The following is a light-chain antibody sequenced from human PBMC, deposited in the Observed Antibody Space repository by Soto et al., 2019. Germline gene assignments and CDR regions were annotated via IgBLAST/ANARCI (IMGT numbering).Light chain of an antibody. V-gene: IGKV1-5*03. J-gene: IGKJ1*01. CDR2: KTS. CDR1: QSISIW. CDR3: QHWNDYSWT. Sequence: DIHMTQSPSTLSASVGDRVTITCRASQSISIWLAWYQQKPGKAPNLLIYKTSSLDTGVPSRFSGSGSGTEFTLTISSLQPDDVATYYCQHWNDYSWTFGQGTKVEVK.